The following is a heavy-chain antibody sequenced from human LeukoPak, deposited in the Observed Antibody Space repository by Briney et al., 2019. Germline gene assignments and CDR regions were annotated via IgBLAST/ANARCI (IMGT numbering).Heavy chain of an antibody. CDR2: ISSSSSYI. CDR3: ARAPSPLAVAGTDY. Sequence: GGSLRLSCAASGFTFSSYSMNWVRQAPGKGLECVSSISSSSSYIYYADSVKGRFTISRDNAKNSLYLQMNSLRAEDTAVYFCARAPSPLAVAGTDYWGQGTLVTVSS. J-gene: IGHJ4*02. CDR1: GFTFSSYS. V-gene: IGHV3-21*01. D-gene: IGHD6-19*01.